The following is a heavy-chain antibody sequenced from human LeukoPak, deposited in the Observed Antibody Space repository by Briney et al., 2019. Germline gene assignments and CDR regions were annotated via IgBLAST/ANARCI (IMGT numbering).Heavy chain of an antibody. V-gene: IGHV3-23*01. Sequence: GSLLLSCAASGFTFSSYAMSGVRQAPGKGLEWVSAISGSGSTTYYAASVKGRFTTSRDNSKNTLYLQMSSLRAEDTAVYYCAKADSLVRGVIDYWGQGTLVTVSS. CDR2: ISGSGSTT. CDR1: GFTFSSYA. J-gene: IGHJ4*02. CDR3: AKADSLVRGVIDY. D-gene: IGHD3-10*01.